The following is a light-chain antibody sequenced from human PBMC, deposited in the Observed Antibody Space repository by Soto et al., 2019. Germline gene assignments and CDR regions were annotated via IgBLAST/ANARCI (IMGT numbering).Light chain of an antibody. Sequence: EIVLTQSPGTLSLSPGERATLSCRASQSVNNNFLAWYQQKPGQAPRLFIYGASSRATGIPDRFSGSGSGTDFALTISRLEPEDFAVYYCQQYGSSPPITFGQGTRLEIK. CDR2: GAS. CDR1: QSVNNNF. CDR3: QQYGSSPPIT. J-gene: IGKJ5*01. V-gene: IGKV3-20*01.